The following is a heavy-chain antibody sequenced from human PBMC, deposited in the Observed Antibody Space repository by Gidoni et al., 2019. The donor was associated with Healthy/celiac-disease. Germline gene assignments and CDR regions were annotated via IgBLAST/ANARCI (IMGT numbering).Heavy chain of an antibody. J-gene: IGHJ3*02. V-gene: IGHV3-11*01. Sequence: QVQLVESGGGLVKPGGSLRRSCAASGFPFSDYYMGWFRQAPGMGLVWVSYSISSGSTIYYADSVKGRFTISRDNAKNSLYLQMNSLRAEDTAVYYCAGSNHDAFDIWGQGTMVTVSS. CDR3: AGSNHDAFDI. CDR1: GFPFSDYY. CDR2: SISSGSTI.